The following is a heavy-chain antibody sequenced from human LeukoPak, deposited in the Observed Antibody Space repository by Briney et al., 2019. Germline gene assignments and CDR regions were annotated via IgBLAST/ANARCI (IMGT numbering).Heavy chain of an antibody. D-gene: IGHD4-17*01. CDR1: GGSFSGYY. CDR2: IYYTGSA. V-gene: IGHV4-59*01. Sequence: SETLSLTCAVYGGSFSGYYWSWIRQPPGKGLEWIGYIYYTGSANYNPSLKSRVTISVDTSKNQFSLKVTSVTAADTAVYYCVRSKSGTYGWFDPWGQGTLVTVS. J-gene: IGHJ5*02. CDR3: VRSKSGTYGWFDP.